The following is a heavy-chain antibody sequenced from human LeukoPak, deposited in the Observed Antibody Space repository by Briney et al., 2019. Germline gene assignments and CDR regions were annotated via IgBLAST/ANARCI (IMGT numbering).Heavy chain of an antibody. Sequence: PSETLSLTCTVSGGSISSSSYYWGWIRQPPGKGLEWIGSIYYSGSTCYNPSLKSRVTISVDTSKNQFSLKLSSVTAADTAVYYCARKDYGGRPRGFDPWGQGTLVTVSS. J-gene: IGHJ5*02. CDR3: ARKDYGGRPRGFDP. CDR2: IYYSGST. V-gene: IGHV4-39*07. D-gene: IGHD4-23*01. CDR1: GGSISSSSYY.